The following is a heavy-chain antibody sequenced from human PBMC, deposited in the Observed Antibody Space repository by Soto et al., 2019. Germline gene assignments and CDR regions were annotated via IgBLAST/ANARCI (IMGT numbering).Heavy chain of an antibody. CDR1: GFDLTSSR. CDR2: ISVSGKDT. J-gene: IGHJ6*02. D-gene: IGHD6-6*01. CDR3: ARVHLVAGSAFYCAMDV. Sequence: GGSLRLSCVASGFDLTSSRMNWVRQAPGKGLEWVASISVSGKDTFYRHSVKGRFAISRDSAGTSLFLRMDSVKVEDTAVYHCARVHLVAGSAFYCAMDVWGPGTAVTVSS. V-gene: IGHV3-21*01.